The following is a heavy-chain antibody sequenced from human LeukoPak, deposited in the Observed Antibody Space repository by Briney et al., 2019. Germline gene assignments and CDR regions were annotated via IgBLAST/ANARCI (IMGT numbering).Heavy chain of an antibody. CDR2: IYYSGST. D-gene: IGHD3-22*01. CDR3: ARDPVRDAFDI. V-gene: IGHV4-59*12. J-gene: IGHJ3*02. CDR1: GGSISRYY. Sequence: SETLSLTCTVSGGSISRYYWSWIRQPPGKGLEWIGYIYYSGSTNYNPSLKSRVTISVDTSKNQFSLKLSSVTAADTAVYYCARDPVRDAFDIWGQGTMVTVSS.